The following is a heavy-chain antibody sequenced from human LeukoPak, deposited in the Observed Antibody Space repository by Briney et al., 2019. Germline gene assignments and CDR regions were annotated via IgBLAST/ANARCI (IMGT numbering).Heavy chain of an antibody. Sequence: GASVKVSCKASGGTFSSYAISWVRQAPGQGLEWMGGIIPIFGTANYAQKFQGRVTITADESTSTAYMELSSLRSEDTAVYYCARDGLDTAMRYYYMGVWGKGTTVTVSS. CDR3: ARDGLDTAMRYYYMGV. D-gene: IGHD5-18*01. V-gene: IGHV1-69*13. CDR2: IIPIFGTA. J-gene: IGHJ6*03. CDR1: GGTFSSYA.